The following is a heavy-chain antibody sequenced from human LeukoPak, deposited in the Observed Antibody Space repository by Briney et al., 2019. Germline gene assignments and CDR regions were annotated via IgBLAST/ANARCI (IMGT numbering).Heavy chain of an antibody. CDR1: GFSFSIYW. J-gene: IGHJ4*02. D-gene: IGHD3-22*01. Sequence: PGGSLRLSCAASGFSFSIYWMSWVRQAPGKGLEWVANIKQDGSERYYVDSVKGRFTISRDNAKNSLYLQMNSLRAEDTAVYYCARALYYYDSSGYYWGYFDYWGQGTLVTVSS. V-gene: IGHV3-7*01. CDR3: ARALYYYDSSGYYWGYFDY. CDR2: IKQDGSER.